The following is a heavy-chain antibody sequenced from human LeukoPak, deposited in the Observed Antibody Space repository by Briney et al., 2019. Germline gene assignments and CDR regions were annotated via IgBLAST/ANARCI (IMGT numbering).Heavy chain of an antibody. Sequence: GGSLRLSCAASGFSFSTHAMSWVRQAPGKGLEWVSTIYYSGGNTYSADSVKGRFTISRDNAKNMLYLQMNSLRAEDTAIYYCAKDQGQAVVPRRFDYWGQGTLVIVSS. D-gene: IGHD4-23*01. CDR1: GFSFSTHA. J-gene: IGHJ4*02. V-gene: IGHV3-23*01. CDR2: IYYSGGNT. CDR3: AKDQGQAVVPRRFDY.